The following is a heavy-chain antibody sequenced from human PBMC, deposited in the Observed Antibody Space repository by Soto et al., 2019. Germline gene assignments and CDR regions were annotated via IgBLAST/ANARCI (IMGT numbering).Heavy chain of an antibody. CDR3: ARTFSSWYEEMDV. CDR2: IYYSGST. CDR1: GGSISSSSYF. D-gene: IGHD6-13*01. V-gene: IGHV4-39*01. Sequence: QLQLQESGPGLVKPSETLSLTCTVSGGSISSSSYFWGWIRQPPGKGLEWIGSIYYSGSTYYNPSLKSRVTISVDTSKNQFSLKLSSVTAADTAVYYCARTFSSWYEEMDVWGQGTTVTVSS. J-gene: IGHJ6*02.